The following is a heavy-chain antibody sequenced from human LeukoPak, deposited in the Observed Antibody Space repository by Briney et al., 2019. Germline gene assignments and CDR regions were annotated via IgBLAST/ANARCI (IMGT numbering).Heavy chain of an antibody. D-gene: IGHD3-10*01. CDR2: INTDGSST. Sequence: PGGSLRLSCAASGFTFSTYAVSWVRQAPGKGLVWVSHINTDGSSTSYADSVKGRFTISRDNAKNTLYLQMNSLRAEDTAVYYCARFGWVPPTHFDYWGQGTLVTVSS. V-gene: IGHV3-74*01. J-gene: IGHJ4*02. CDR1: GFTFSTYA. CDR3: ARFGWVPPTHFDY.